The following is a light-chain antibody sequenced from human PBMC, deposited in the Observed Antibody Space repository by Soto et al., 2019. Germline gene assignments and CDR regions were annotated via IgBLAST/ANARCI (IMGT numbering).Light chain of an antibody. CDR2: GAS. V-gene: IGKV3-15*01. Sequence: EKVMTPFPAPPSLSPRGKTTLPLRASQSVSSNLAWYQQKPGQAPRLLIYGASTRATGIPARFSGSGSGTDLTLTISSLQSEDFAVYYCQQYNDWPWTFGQGTKVDIK. CDR1: QSVSSN. CDR3: QQYNDWPWT. J-gene: IGKJ1*01.